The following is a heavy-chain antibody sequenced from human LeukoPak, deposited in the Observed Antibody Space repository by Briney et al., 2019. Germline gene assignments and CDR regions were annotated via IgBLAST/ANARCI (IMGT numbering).Heavy chain of an antibody. V-gene: IGHV4-38-2*02. D-gene: IGHD5-12*01. J-gene: IGHJ4*02. CDR2: IYRSGST. CDR3: ARGVGYDPLGY. CDR1: GYSISSGYH. Sequence: SETLSLTCTVSGYSISSGYHWGWIRQPPGKGLEWIGCIYRSGSTYYSPSLKSRVTISVDTSKNQFSLKLSSVTAADTAVYYCARGVGYDPLGYWGQGTLVTVSS.